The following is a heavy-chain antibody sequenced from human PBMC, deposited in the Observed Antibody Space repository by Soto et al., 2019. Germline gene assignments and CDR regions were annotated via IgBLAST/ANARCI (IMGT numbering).Heavy chain of an antibody. D-gene: IGHD3-3*01. CDR3: AFYLRGYDFWSGSLLDPSDDF. CDR2: ISGSGGST. CDR1: GFTFRSYA. Sequence: GGSLRLSCAASGFTFRSYAMNWVRQAPGKGLEWVSGISGSGGSTFYADSVKGRFTISRDNSKNTLYLQMNSLRAEDTAVYYCAFYLRGYDFWSGSLLDPSDDFWGQGTLVTVSS. J-gene: IGHJ4*02. V-gene: IGHV3-23*01.